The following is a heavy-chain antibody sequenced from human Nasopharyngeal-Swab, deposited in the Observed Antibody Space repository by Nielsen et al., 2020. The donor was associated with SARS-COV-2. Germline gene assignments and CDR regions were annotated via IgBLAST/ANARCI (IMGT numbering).Heavy chain of an antibody. CDR3: ARGSGAGNFDWFFGY. Sequence: SVKVSCKASGGTFSSYAISWVRQAPGQGLEWMGGIIPIFGTANYAQKFQGRVTITADKSTSTAYMKLSSLRSEDTAVYYCARGSGAGNFDWFFGYWGQGTLVTVSS. CDR1: GGTFSSYA. J-gene: IGHJ4*02. CDR2: IIPIFGTA. V-gene: IGHV1-69*06. D-gene: IGHD3-9*01.